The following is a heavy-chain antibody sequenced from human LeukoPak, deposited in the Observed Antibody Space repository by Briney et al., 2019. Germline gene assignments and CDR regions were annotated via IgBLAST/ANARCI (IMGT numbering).Heavy chain of an antibody. CDR1: GFTFSGYA. CDR2: IEASGGAT. Sequence: GGSLRLSCAASGFTFSGYAMYWVRQAPGKGLEWVSSIEASGGATYYADSVKGRFTISRDNSKNTLYLKMNSLRAEDTAVYYCARDARTVGITMIVVGFDYWGQGTLVTVSS. D-gene: IGHD3-22*01. J-gene: IGHJ4*02. V-gene: IGHV3-23*01. CDR3: ARDARTVGITMIVVGFDY.